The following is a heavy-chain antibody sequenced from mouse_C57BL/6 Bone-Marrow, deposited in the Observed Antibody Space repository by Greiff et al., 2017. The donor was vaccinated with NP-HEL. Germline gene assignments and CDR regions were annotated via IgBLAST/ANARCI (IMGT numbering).Heavy chain of an antibody. CDR1: GYTFTSYW. CDR3: ARSRTSGPFAY. V-gene: IGHV1-69*01. CDR2: IDPSDSYT. Sequence: QVQLQQSGAELVMPGASVKLSCKASGYTFTSYWMHWVKQRPGQGLEWIGEIDPSDSYTNYNQKFKGKATLTVDKSSSTAYMQLSSLTSEDSAVYYCARSRTSGPFAYWGQGTLVTVSA. D-gene: IGHD3-2*02. J-gene: IGHJ3*01.